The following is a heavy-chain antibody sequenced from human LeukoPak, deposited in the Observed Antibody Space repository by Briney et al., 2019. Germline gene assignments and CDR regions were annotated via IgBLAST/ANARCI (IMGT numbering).Heavy chain of an antibody. V-gene: IGHV1-46*03. Sequence: ASVKVSCKASGYTFTSYYMHWVRQAPGQGLEWMGIINPSGGSTSYAQKFQGRVTMTRDTSTSTVYMELSSLRSEGTAVYYCARGGAEQQLVLSWFDPWGQGTLVTVSS. D-gene: IGHD6-13*01. CDR3: ARGGAEQQLVLSWFDP. J-gene: IGHJ5*02. CDR1: GYTFTSYY. CDR2: INPSGGST.